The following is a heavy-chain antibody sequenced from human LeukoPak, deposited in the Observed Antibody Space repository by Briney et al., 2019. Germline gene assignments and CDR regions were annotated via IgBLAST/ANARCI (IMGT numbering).Heavy chain of an antibody. CDR3: AKHSGYSHGASDY. V-gene: IGHV3-23*01. CDR1: GFTFSSYA. Sequence: GGSLRLSCAASGFTFSSYAMTWVRQAPGKGLEWLSGVGGSGGSTSYADSVKGRFTISRDNSKNTLYLQMNSLRAEDTAVYYCAKHSGYSHGASDYWGQGTLVTVSS. CDR2: VGGSGGST. D-gene: IGHD5-18*01. J-gene: IGHJ4*02.